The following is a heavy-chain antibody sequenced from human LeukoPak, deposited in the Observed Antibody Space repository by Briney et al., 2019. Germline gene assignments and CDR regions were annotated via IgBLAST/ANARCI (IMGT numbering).Heavy chain of an antibody. CDR2: ISPSSGNT. CDR3: ARYGGTNRSFDY. CDR1: GYTFSSYG. D-gene: IGHD1-14*01. J-gene: IGHJ4*02. V-gene: IGHV1-18*01. Sequence: ASVKVSCKASGYTFSSYGITWVRQAPGQGLEWMGWISPSSGNTNYVQNLQGRVSMTTDTSTSTVYVELRSLRSDDTAVYYCARYGGTNRSFDYWGPGTLVSVSS.